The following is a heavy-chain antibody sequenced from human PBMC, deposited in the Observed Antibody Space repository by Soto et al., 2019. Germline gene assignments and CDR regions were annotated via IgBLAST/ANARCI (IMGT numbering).Heavy chain of an antibody. CDR2: SIPILGIA. Sequence: SVKVSCKASGGTFSSYTISWVRQAPGQGLEWMGRSIPILGIANYAQKFQGRVTITADKSTSTAYMELSSLRSENTAVYYCAREIQLWPEENPVYYFDYWGQGTLVTVSS. D-gene: IGHD5-18*01. CDR1: GGTFSSYT. J-gene: IGHJ4*02. V-gene: IGHV1-69*04. CDR3: AREIQLWPEENPVYYFDY.